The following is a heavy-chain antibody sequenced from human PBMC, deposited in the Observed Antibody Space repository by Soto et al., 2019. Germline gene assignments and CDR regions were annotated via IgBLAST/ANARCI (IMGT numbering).Heavy chain of an antibody. D-gene: IGHD1-26*01. CDR3: ARMERSKEGLSVYYFDF. J-gene: IGHJ4*02. Sequence: SETLSLTCTVPSGSISGYFWRWIRQPPGKEPEWIGYISYRGNTNYNPSLQSRVSISLVTSKNQISLKLDAVTASDTAVYYCARMERSKEGLSVYYFDFWGQGTLVTVSS. V-gene: IGHV4-59*01. CDR2: ISYRGNT. CDR1: SGSISGYF.